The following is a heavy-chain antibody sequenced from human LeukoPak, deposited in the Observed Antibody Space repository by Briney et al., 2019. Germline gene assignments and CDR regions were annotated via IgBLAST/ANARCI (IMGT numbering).Heavy chain of an antibody. CDR2: IYTSGST. V-gene: IGHV4-4*07. Sequence: PSETLSLTCTVSGGSISSYYWSWIRQPAGKGLEWIGRIYTSGSTNYNPSLKSRVTISVDTSKNQFSLKLSSVTAADTAVYYCARGSGWGSYSRRYYFDYWGQGTLVTVSS. D-gene: IGHD1-26*01. CDR1: GGSISSYY. J-gene: IGHJ4*02. CDR3: ARGSGWGSYSRRYYFDY.